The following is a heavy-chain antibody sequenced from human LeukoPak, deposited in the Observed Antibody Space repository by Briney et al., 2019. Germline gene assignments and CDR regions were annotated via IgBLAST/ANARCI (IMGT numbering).Heavy chain of an antibody. CDR1: GGSFSGYY. J-gene: IGHJ5*02. Sequence: SETLSLTCAVYGGSFSGYYWSWIRQPPGKGLEWIGEINHSGSTNYNPSLKSRVTISVDTSKNQFSLKLSSVTAADTAVYYCARGTGGWYSDWFDPWGQGTPVTVSS. CDR3: ARGTGGWYSDWFDP. D-gene: IGHD6-19*01. V-gene: IGHV4-34*01. CDR2: INHSGST.